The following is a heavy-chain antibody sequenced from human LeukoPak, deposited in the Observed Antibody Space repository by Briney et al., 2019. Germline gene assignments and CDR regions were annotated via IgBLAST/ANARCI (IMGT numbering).Heavy chain of an antibody. Sequence: SVKVSCKASGGTFSSYAISWVRQAPGQGLEWMGGIIPIFGTANYAQKFQGRVTITADESTSTAYMELSSLRSEDTAVYYCASGLYSSSSSGDYFDYWGQGTLVTVSS. V-gene: IGHV1-69*13. CDR2: IIPIFGTA. D-gene: IGHD6-13*01. CDR1: GGTFSSYA. J-gene: IGHJ4*02. CDR3: ASGLYSSSSSGDYFDY.